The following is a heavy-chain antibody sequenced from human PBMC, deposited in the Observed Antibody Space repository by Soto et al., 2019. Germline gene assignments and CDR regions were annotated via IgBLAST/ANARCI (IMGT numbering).Heavy chain of an antibody. V-gene: IGHV1-69*01. Sequence: HVQLVQSGAEVKKPGSSVRVSCKASGGTFSSYAFSWVRQAPGQGREWIGGIIPILGTGTYAQRFQGRVTITAHESTSTAYMELSSLRSEDTALYFCASGGNQLLPITSGNDAFDIWGQGTMVTVSS. D-gene: IGHD2-2*01. CDR3: ASGGNQLLPITSGNDAFDI. CDR1: GGTFSSYA. J-gene: IGHJ3*02. CDR2: IIPILGTG.